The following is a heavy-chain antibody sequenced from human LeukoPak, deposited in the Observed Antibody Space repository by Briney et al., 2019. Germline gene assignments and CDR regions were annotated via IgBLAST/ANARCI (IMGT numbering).Heavy chain of an antibody. Sequence: RESGPTLVNPTQTLTLTCTFSGFSLSTRGMCVSWIRQPPGKALEWLARIDWDDDKYYNTSLKTRLTISKDTSKNQVVLRMTNMDPVDTATYYCARTTFYYDSSDYSYYYMDVWGKGTTVTISS. CDR2: IDWDDDK. J-gene: IGHJ6*03. CDR1: GFSLSTRGMC. V-gene: IGHV2-70*11. CDR3: ARTTFYYDSSDYSYYYMDV. D-gene: IGHD3-22*01.